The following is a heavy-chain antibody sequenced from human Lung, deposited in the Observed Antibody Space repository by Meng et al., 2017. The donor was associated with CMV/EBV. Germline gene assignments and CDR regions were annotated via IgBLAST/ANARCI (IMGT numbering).Heavy chain of an antibody. Sequence: GGSLRLSCAGSGFTFKNNYMTWVRQFPGKGLEWVSVISSGVSTYYADSVKGRFTISRDNSKNTLYLKMNSLRAEDTAVYYCTSSHFGESSLDYWGQGALVTVSS. D-gene: IGHD3-10*01. V-gene: IGHV3-66*02. J-gene: IGHJ4*02. CDR2: ISSGVST. CDR3: TSSHFGESSLDY. CDR1: GFTFKNNY.